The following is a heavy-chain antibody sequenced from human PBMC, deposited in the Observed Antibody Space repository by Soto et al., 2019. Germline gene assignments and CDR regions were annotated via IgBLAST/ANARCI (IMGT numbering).Heavy chain of an antibody. J-gene: IGHJ6*02. CDR1: GVGIGGYS. CDR2: FNNSGGT. D-gene: IGHD3-22*01. CDR3: ARDRGPYGSSGSNYEGAYGMDV. V-gene: IGHV4-59*01. Sequence: QVQRQGSGPGLVKPSETLSLTCPVPGVGIGGYSWTWIRQPPGRGLEGIGIFNNSGGTKYNPAPKSRATISLDTSKKQFTLNMRSVTAADTAVYYCARDRGPYGSSGSNYEGAYGMDVWGQGTRVTVSS.